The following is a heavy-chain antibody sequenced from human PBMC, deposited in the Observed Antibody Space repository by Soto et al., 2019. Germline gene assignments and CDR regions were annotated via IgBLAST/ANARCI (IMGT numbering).Heavy chain of an antibody. V-gene: IGHV1-69*06. Sequence: QVQLVQSGAEVKKPGSSVKVSCKASGGTFSSYAISWVRQAPGQGREWRGGIIPIFGTANYAQKFQGRVTIPADKTTSTAYMELSSLRSEDTAVYYCARAYLRGSGSRLDWSYYYGMDVWGQVTTVTVAS. D-gene: IGHD3-10*02. CDR2: IIPIFGTA. CDR1: GGTFSSYA. CDR3: ARAYLRGSGSRLDWSYYYGMDV. J-gene: IGHJ6*02.